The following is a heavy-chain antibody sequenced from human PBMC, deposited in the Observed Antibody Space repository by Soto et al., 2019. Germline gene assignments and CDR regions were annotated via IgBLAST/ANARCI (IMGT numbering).Heavy chain of an antibody. D-gene: IGHD1-1*01. CDR3: ARRGLERRGGFDY. V-gene: IGHV5-10-1*01. J-gene: IGHJ4*02. Sequence: HVTISADKSISTAYLQWSSLKASDTAMYYCARRGLERRGGFDYWGQGTLVTVSS.